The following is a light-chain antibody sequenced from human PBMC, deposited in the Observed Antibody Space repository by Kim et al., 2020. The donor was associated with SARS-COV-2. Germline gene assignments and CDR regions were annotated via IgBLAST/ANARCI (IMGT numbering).Light chain of an antibody. J-gene: IGKJ4*01. V-gene: IGKV3-15*01. CDR3: QQYNNWPPLT. CDR1: QSVSSN. CDR2: AAS. Sequence: SPGERATPSCRASQSVSSNLAWYQQQPGQAPRLLIYAASTRATGIPARFSGSGSGTEFTLTISSLQSEDFAVYYCQQYNNWPPLTFGGGTKVDIK.